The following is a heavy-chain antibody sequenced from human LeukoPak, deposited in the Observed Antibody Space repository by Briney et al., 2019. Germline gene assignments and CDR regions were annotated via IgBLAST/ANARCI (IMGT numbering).Heavy chain of an antibody. Sequence: PGGSLRLSCAASGFTVSSNYMSWVRQAPGKGLEWVSAISGSGGSTYYADSVKGRFTISRDNSKNTLYLQMNSLRAEDTAVYYCAKIPPLNDFWSGPIIGYYFDYWGQGTLVTVSS. CDR3: AKIPPLNDFWSGPIIGYYFDY. D-gene: IGHD3-3*01. CDR1: GFTVSSNY. CDR2: ISGSGGST. J-gene: IGHJ4*02. V-gene: IGHV3-23*01.